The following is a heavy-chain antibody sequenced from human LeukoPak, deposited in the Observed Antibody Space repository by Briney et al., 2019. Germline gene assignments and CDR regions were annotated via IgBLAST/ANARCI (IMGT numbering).Heavy chain of an antibody. J-gene: IGHJ3*02. D-gene: IGHD6-13*01. CDR3: ARSRSSSPVGAFDI. CDR2: INWNGGST. V-gene: IGHV3-20*04. Sequence: PGGSLRLSCAASGFTFDDYGMSWVRQAPGKGLEWVSGINWNGGSTGYADSVKGRFTISRDNAKNSLYLQMNSLRAEDTALYYCARSRSSSPVGAFDIWGQGTMVTVSS. CDR1: GFTFDDYG.